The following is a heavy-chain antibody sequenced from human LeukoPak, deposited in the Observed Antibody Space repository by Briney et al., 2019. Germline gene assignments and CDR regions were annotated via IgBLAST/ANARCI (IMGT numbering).Heavy chain of an antibody. CDR3: ARKEGGQLVNTRRWFDP. CDR2: INHSGST. D-gene: IGHD6-13*01. V-gene: IGHV4-39*07. Sequence: SETLSLTCTVSSGSISTSNYYWSWIRQPPGKGLEWIGEINHSGSTNYNPSLKSRVTISVDTSKNQFSLKLRSVTAADTAVYYCARKEGGQLVNTRRWFDPWGQGTLVTVSS. CDR1: SGSISTSNYY. J-gene: IGHJ5*02.